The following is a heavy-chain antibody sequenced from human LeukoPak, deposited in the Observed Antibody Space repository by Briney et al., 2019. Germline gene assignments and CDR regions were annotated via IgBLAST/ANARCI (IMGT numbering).Heavy chain of an antibody. V-gene: IGHV4-39*07. CDR1: GGSISSSSYH. Sequence: SETLSLTCTVSGGSISSSSYHWGWIRQPPGKGLEWIGEINHSGSTNYNPSLKSRVTISVDTSKNQFSLKLSSVTAADTAVYYCARGGRLVGATDPFGYWGQGTLVTVSS. CDR2: INHSGST. CDR3: ARGGRLVGATDPFGY. D-gene: IGHD1-26*01. J-gene: IGHJ4*02.